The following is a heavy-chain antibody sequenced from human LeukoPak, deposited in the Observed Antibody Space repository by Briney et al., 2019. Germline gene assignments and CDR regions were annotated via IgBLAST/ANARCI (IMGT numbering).Heavy chain of an antibody. CDR3: AKGGSYPIDY. CDR1: GFTLSSYW. J-gene: IGHJ4*02. D-gene: IGHD1-26*01. Sequence: GGSLRLSCAASGFTLSSYWIHWVRPAPGNGLVWVSRIHIDGTSTTYADSVEGRFTISRDNAKNTLYLQMNSLRAEDTAVYYCAKGGSYPIDYWGQGALVTVSS. CDR2: IHIDGTST. V-gene: IGHV3-74*03.